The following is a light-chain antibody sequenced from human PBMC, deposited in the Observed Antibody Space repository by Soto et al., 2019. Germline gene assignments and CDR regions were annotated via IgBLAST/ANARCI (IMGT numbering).Light chain of an antibody. Sequence: SYELTQPPSVSVAPGQTARMTCGGNNIGSKAVHWYQQKPGQAPVLVVYDDTDRPSWIPERFSGSNSGNTATLTISRVEAGDEADYYCQVWDSSSDHVVFGGGTKLTVL. CDR3: QVWDSSSDHVV. J-gene: IGLJ2*01. CDR2: DDT. CDR1: NIGSKA. V-gene: IGLV3-21*02.